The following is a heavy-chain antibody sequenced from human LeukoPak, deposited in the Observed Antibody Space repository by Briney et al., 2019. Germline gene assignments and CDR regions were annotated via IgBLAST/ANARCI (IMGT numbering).Heavy chain of an antibody. CDR3: ARFVSSSGYYSP. J-gene: IGHJ5*02. Sequence: ASVKVSCKASGYTFTGYYMHWVRQAPGQGLEWMGWINPNSGGTNYAQKFQGRVTMTRDTSISTAYMELSRLRSDDTAVYYCARFVSSSGYYSPWGQGTLVTVSS. D-gene: IGHD3-22*01. CDR2: INPNSGGT. CDR1: GYTFTGYY. V-gene: IGHV1-2*02.